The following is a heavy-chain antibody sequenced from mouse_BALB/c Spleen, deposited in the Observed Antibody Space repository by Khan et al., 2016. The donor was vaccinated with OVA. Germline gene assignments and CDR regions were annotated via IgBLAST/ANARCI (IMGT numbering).Heavy chain of an antibody. CDR2: ISSGSSTI. Sequence: EVELVESGGGLVQPGGSRKLSCAASGFTFSGFGMHWVRQAPEKGLEWVAYISSGSSTIYYADTVKGRFTISSDNTRNTLFLQMASLRSEDTAMYYGARTGYYYVDYWGQGTTLTVSS. J-gene: IGHJ2*01. D-gene: IGHD2-3*01. CDR3: ARTGYYYVDY. V-gene: IGHV5-17*02. CDR1: GFTFSGFG.